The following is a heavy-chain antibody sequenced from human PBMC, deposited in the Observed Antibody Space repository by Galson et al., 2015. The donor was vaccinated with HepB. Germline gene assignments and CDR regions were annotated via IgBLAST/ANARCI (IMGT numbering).Heavy chain of an antibody. D-gene: IGHD2-15*01. V-gene: IGHV3-74*01. Sequence: SLRLSCAASGFTISSHWMHWVRQVPGKGLVWVSRSDSDGTSTIYADSVRGRFTMSRDNAKNTLDLQMNSLRADDTGVYYCGRGHCSGGSCYVDYWGQGTLVIVSS. CDR1: GFTISSHW. CDR2: SDSDGTST. CDR3: GRGHCSGGSCYVDY. J-gene: IGHJ4*02.